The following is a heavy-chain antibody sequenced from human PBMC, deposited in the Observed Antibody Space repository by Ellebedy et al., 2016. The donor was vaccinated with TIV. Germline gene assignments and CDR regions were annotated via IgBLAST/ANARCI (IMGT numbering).Heavy chain of an antibody. D-gene: IGHD3-10*01. Sequence: MPSETLSLTCTVSGGSISSYYWSWIRQPPGKGLEWIGYIYYSGSTNYNPSLKSRVTISVDTSKNQFSLKLSSVTAADTAVYYCARARGGSGSLRYYYYYYGMDVWGQGTTVTVSS. V-gene: IGHV4-59*01. CDR2: IYYSGST. CDR1: GGSISSYY. CDR3: ARARGGSGSLRYYYYYYGMDV. J-gene: IGHJ6*02.